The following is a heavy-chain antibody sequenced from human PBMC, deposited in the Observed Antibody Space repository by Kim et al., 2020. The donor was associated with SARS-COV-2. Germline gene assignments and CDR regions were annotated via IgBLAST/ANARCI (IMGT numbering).Heavy chain of an antibody. D-gene: IGHD1-26*01. CDR1: GFTFDDYA. CDR2: ISWNSGSI. Sequence: GGSLRLSCAASGFTFDDYAMHWVRQAPGKGPEWVSGISWNSGSIGYADSVKGRFTISRDNAKNSLYLQLNSLRAEDTALCTCAKDLWGLLENDAFDIWGEGAMPAVSS. CDR3: AKDLWGLLENDAFDI. J-gene: IGHJ3*02. V-gene: IGHV3-9*01.